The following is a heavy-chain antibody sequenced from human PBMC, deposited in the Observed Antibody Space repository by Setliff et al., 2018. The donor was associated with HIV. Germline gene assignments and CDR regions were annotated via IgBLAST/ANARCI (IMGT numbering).Heavy chain of an antibody. CDR2: IIHTGST. J-gene: IGHJ6*02. Sequence: LSLPCAVYGGSFSGYYWSWIRQPPGKGLEWIGEIIHTGSTNYNPSLKSRVTISVDTSKNQFSLRLSSVTAADTAVYYCARGRSCSSSSCYLVYYYYGMDVWGHGSTVTVSS. CDR1: GGSFSGYY. CDR3: ARGRSCSSSSCYLVYYYYGMDV. D-gene: IGHD2-2*01. V-gene: IGHV4-34*01.